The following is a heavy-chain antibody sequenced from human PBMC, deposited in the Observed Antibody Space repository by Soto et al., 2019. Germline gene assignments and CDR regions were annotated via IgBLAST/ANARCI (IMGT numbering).Heavy chain of an antibody. CDR3: ARASPVVTDV. Sequence: QVQLQESGPGLVKPSQTLSLTCTVSGGSISSGDYYWSWIRQPPGKGLEWIGYIYYSGSTYYNPSLKSRVTLSVDPATTQFSLMLTSVTAPDTAVYYCARASPVVTDVWGQATTVTVSS. V-gene: IGHV4-30-4*01. J-gene: IGHJ6*02. D-gene: IGHD5-18*01. CDR1: GGSISSGDYY. CDR2: IYYSGST.